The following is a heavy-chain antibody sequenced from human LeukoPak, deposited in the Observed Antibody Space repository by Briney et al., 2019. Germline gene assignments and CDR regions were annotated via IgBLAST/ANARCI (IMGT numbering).Heavy chain of an antibody. D-gene: IGHD4-23*01. V-gene: IGHV4-39*07. J-gene: IGHJ4*02. CDR2: IYYSGST. CDR3: ARGNGGPYPY. CDR1: GGSISSSSYY. Sequence: SETLSLTCTVSGGSISSSSYYWGWIRQPPGKGLEWIGSIYYSGSTYYNPSLKSRVTISVDTSKNQFSLKLSSVTAADTAVYYCARGNGGPYPYWGQGTLVTVSS.